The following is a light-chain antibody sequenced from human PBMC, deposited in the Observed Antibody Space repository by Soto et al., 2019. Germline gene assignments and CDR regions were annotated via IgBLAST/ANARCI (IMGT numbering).Light chain of an antibody. CDR2: EVS. CDR1: QTVSSS. CDR3: QQHINWPLT. Sequence: EIVLTQSPATLSLSPGERATLSCRASQTVSSSLAWYQQKPGQAPRLLIYEVSNRATGIPARFSGSGSGADFTLTISSLEPGDFALYYCQQHINWPLTFGGGSMVDI. V-gene: IGKV3-11*01. J-gene: IGKJ4*01.